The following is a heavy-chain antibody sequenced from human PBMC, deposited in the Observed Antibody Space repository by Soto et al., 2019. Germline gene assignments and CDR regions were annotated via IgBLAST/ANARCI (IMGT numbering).Heavy chain of an antibody. J-gene: IGHJ4*02. Sequence: SRYAISRGRLDTRQGLEWMGGIIPIFGTANYAQKFQGRVTITADESTSTAYMELSSLRSEDTAVYYCARDRITIFGVVDYYFDYWGQGTLVTVSS. CDR2: IIPIFGTA. V-gene: IGHV1-69*01. CDR1: SRYA. D-gene: IGHD3-3*01. CDR3: ARDRITIFGVVDYYFDY.